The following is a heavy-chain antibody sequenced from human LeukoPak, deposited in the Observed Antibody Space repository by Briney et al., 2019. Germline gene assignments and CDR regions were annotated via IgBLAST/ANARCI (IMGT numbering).Heavy chain of an antibody. CDR1: GFTFSSYW. J-gene: IGHJ6*03. D-gene: IGHD6-13*01. CDR2: ISGSGGST. V-gene: IGHV3-23*01. Sequence: GGSLRLSCAASGFTFSSYWMSWVRQAPGKGLEWASAISGSGGSTYYADSVKGRFTISRDNSKNTLYLQMNSLRAEDTAVYYCARVRYRSIAADGYYYMDVWGKGTTVTVSS. CDR3: ARVRYRSIAADGYYYMDV.